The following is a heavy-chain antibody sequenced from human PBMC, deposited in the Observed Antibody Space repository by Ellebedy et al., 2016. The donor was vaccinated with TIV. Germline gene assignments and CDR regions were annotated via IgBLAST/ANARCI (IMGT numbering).Heavy chain of an antibody. CDR1: GFTFSDYS. Sequence: GESLKISCAASGFTFSDYSMNWVRQAPGKGLEWLSYISSGSRTILYADSVKGRFTISRDNAKNSLYLQMNSLRVEDTAVYYCASRFLEWLSWGQGTLVTVSS. V-gene: IGHV3-48*01. CDR3: ASRFLEWLS. CDR2: ISSGSRTI. D-gene: IGHD3-3*01. J-gene: IGHJ4*02.